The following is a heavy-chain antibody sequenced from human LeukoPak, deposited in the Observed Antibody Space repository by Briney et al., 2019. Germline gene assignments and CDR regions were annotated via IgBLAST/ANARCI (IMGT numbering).Heavy chain of an antibody. J-gene: IGHJ6*02. D-gene: IGHD6-13*01. V-gene: IGHV3-9*01. Sequence: GGSLRLSCAASGFTFKDYAMHWARQPPGKGLEWASGISWNSGSIAYADSVKGRFTISRDNAKNSLYLQMNSLRAEDTAMYYCAKDISIAAGLYGMDVWGQGTTVTVSS. CDR3: AKDISIAAGLYGMDV. CDR1: GFTFKDYA. CDR2: ISWNSGSI.